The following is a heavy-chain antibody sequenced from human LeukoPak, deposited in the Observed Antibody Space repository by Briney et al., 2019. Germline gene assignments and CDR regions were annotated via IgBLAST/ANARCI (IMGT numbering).Heavy chain of an antibody. V-gene: IGHV3-30*18. D-gene: IGHD3-10*01. Sequence: GRSLRLSCAAFGFTFSSYGMHWVRQAPGKGLEWVAVISYDGSNKYYADSVKGRFTISRDNSKNTLYLQMNSLRAEDTAVYYCAKDLWFGESYYFDYWGQGTLVTVSS. J-gene: IGHJ4*02. CDR1: GFTFSSYG. CDR3: AKDLWFGESYYFDY. CDR2: ISYDGSNK.